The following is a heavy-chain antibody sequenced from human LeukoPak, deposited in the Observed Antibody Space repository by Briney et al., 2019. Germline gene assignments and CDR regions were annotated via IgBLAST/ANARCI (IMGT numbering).Heavy chain of an antibody. CDR2: IYYSGNA. J-gene: IGHJ3*02. D-gene: IGHD1/OR15-1a*01. CDR1: GAXISSSSYY. Sequence: SGTLSLTCTVSGAXISSSSYYWGWIRQPPGMGLEWIGSIYYSGNAYYNPSLKSRVTISVDTSKNQFSLRLTSVTAADTAVYYYARQCIAGTIDAFDIWGQGTMVTVSS. V-gene: IGHV4-39*01. CDR3: ARQCIAGTIDAFDI.